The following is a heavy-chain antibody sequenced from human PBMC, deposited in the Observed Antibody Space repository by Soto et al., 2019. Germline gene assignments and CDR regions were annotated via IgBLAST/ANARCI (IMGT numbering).Heavy chain of an antibody. J-gene: IGHJ4*02. CDR3: AKDRGYDYIWGSYRNPLDY. V-gene: IGHV3-9*01. D-gene: IGHD3-16*02. CDR1: GFTFDDYD. Sequence: EVQLVESGGGLVQPGRSLRLSCAASGFTFDDYDMHWVRQAPGKGLEWVSGISWNSGSIGYADSVKGRFTISRDNAKNSLYLQMNSLRAEDTALYYCAKDRGYDYIWGSYRNPLDYWGQGTLVTVSS. CDR2: ISWNSGSI.